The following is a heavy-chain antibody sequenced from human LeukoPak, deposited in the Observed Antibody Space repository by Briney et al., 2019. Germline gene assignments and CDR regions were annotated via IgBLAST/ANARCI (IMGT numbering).Heavy chain of an antibody. V-gene: IGHV3-7*01. CDR3: ARYGFRSGLDV. CDR1: GYIFTRDW. CDR2: IDRDGSEE. D-gene: IGHD5-18*01. J-gene: IGHJ6*02. Sequence: GSLRLSCAASGYIFTRDWMSWVRQVPGKGLEWVANIDRDGSEEYYVDFVKGRFSISRDNAKDSLYLQMNSLRAEDTAVYYCARYGFRSGLDVWGRGTTVTVSS.